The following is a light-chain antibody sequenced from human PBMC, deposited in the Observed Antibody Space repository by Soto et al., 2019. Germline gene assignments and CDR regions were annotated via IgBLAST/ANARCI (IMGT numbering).Light chain of an antibody. CDR3: QLRASWPVT. V-gene: IGKV3-11*01. CDR2: DAS. CDR1: QSVSSN. Sequence: EIVLTQNPGTLSLSPGERATLSCRASQSVSSNLAWYQQKPGLPPRLLIYDASTRATGIPARFSGSGSGTDFSLTISSLEPEDFTVYYCQLRASWPVTFGQGTRLEVK. J-gene: IGKJ5*01.